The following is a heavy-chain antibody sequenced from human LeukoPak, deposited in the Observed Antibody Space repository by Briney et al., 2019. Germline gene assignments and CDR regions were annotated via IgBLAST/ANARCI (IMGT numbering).Heavy chain of an antibody. CDR2: ISSSGSSI. V-gene: IGHV3-48*03. CDR3: AREQYYYDSSGCVDY. D-gene: IGHD3-22*01. J-gene: IGHJ4*02. Sequence: GGSLRLSCAASGFTFSSHEMDWVRQAPGKGLEWVSYISSSGSSIYYSDSVKGRFTISRDNAKNSLYLQMNSLRAEDTAIYYCAREQYYYDSSGCVDYWGQGTLVTVSS. CDR1: GFTFSSHE.